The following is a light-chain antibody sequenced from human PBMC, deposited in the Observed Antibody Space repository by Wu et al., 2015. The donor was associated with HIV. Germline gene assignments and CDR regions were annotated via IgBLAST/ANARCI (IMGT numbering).Light chain of an antibody. CDR2: AAS. V-gene: IGKV1-8*01. J-gene: IGKJ1*01. Sequence: IQMTQSPSSLSASTGDRVTITCRASQGISSYLAWYQQKPGKAPKLLIYAASTLQSGVPSRFSGSGSGTDFTLTISCLQSEDFATYYCLQHDNYPWTFGQGTKVEI. CDR3: LQHDNYPWT. CDR1: QGISSY.